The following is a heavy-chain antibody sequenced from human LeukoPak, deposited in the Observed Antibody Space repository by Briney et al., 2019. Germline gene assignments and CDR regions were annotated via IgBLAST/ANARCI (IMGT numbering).Heavy chain of an antibody. CDR3: AKDHGSSWYRYFDY. CDR2: ISGSGGST. CDR1: GFTFSSYA. Sequence: PGGSLRLSCAASGFTFSSYAMSWVRQAPGKGLEWVSAISGSGGSTYYADSVKGRFTISRDNSKNTLYLQMNSRRAEDTAVYYCAKDHGSSWYRYFDYWGQGTLVTVSS. V-gene: IGHV3-23*01. J-gene: IGHJ4*02. D-gene: IGHD6-13*01.